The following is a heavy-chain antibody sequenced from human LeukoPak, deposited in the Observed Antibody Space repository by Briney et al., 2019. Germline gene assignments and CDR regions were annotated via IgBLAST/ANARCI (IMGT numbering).Heavy chain of an antibody. D-gene: IGHD5-18*01. CDR3: ARHRTGYSYASVYYYYMDV. CDR2: ISGSGGST. J-gene: IGHJ6*03. Sequence: GGSLRLSCAASGFTFSSYGMSWVRQAPGKGLEWVSAISGSGGSTYYADSVKGRFTISRDNSKNTLYLRMNSLRAEDTAVYYCARHRTGYSYASVYYYYMDVWGKGTTVTVSS. V-gene: IGHV3-23*01. CDR1: GFTFSSYG.